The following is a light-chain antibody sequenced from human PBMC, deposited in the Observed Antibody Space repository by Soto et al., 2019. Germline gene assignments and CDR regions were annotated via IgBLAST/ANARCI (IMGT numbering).Light chain of an antibody. CDR2: GNN. CDR3: QSYDSSLSGVV. CDR1: SSNIGAGYD. J-gene: IGLJ2*01. Sequence: QSVLTQPPSVSGAPGQRVTISCIGSSSNIGAGYDVHWYQQLPGTAPKLLIYGNNNRPSGVPDRFFGSKSGTSASLAITGLQAEDEADYYCQSYDSSLSGVVFGGGTKVTVL. V-gene: IGLV1-40*01.